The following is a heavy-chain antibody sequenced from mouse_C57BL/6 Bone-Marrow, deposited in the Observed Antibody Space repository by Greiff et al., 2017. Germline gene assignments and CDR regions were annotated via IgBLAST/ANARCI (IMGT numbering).Heavy chain of an antibody. CDR3: ARALLFTTVVAHWYFDV. J-gene: IGHJ1*03. Sequence: LVESGPELVKPGASVKISCKASGYAFSSSWMNWVKQRPGKGLEWIGRIYPGDGDTNYNGKFKGKATLTADKSSSTAYMQLSSLTSEDSAVYFCARALLFTTVVAHWYFDVWGTGTTVTVSS. D-gene: IGHD1-1*01. CDR1: GYAFSSSW. V-gene: IGHV1-82*01. CDR2: IYPGDGDT.